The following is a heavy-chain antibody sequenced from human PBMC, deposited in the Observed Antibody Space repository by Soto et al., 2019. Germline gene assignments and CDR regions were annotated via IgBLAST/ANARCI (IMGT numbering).Heavy chain of an antibody. CDR3: AQKGGSYGSFDY. Sequence: PSETLSLTCTVSGFSISSGDDCWRWIRQPPGKGLEWIGYIYYSGSTYYNPSLKSRVTISVDTSKNQFSLKLSSVTAADTAVYYCAQKGGSYGSFDYWGQGTLVTVS. D-gene: IGHD5-18*01. V-gene: IGHV4-30-4*01. CDR2: IYYSGST. J-gene: IGHJ4*02. CDR1: GFSISSGDDC.